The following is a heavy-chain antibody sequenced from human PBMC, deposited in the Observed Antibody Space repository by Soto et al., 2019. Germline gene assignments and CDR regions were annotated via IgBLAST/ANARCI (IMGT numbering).Heavy chain of an antibody. Sequence: GGSLRLSCAASGFTFSSYSMNWVRQAPGKGLEWVSSISSSSSYIYYADSVKGRFTISRDNAKNSLYLQMNSLRAEDTAVYYCARDVKAVAGTGLQAFDIWGPGTMVSVSS. V-gene: IGHV3-21*01. CDR3: ARDVKAVAGTGLQAFDI. J-gene: IGHJ3*02. CDR2: ISSSSSYI. D-gene: IGHD6-19*01. CDR1: GFTFSSYS.